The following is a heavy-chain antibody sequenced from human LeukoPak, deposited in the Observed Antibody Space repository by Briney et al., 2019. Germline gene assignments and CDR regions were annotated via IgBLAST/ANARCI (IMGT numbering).Heavy chain of an antibody. V-gene: IGHV1-3*01. CDR1: GYTFTSYA. CDR3: ARVSSLMGAHFDY. J-gene: IGHJ4*02. Sequence: ASVKVSCKASGYTFTSYAMHWVRQAPGQRLEWMGWTNAGNGNTKYSQKFQGRVTITRDTSASTAYMELSSLRSEDTAVYYCARVSSLMGAHFDYWGQGTLVTVSS. D-gene: IGHD3-16*01. CDR2: TNAGNGNT.